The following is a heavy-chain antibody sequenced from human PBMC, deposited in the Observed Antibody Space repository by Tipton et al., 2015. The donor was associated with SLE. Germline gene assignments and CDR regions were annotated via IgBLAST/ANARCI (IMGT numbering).Heavy chain of an antibody. CDR3: VRELDTFEV. V-gene: IGHV4-34*01. J-gene: IGHJ3*01. Sequence: TLSLTCAVYGGSFSGYYWSWIRQPPGKGLEWIGEINHSGSTNYNPSLKSRVTISLDTSKNQFSLDLTSVTAADTAVYYCVRELDTFEVWGPGTLVTVSS. CDR1: GGSFSGYY. D-gene: IGHD4-23*01. CDR2: INHSGST.